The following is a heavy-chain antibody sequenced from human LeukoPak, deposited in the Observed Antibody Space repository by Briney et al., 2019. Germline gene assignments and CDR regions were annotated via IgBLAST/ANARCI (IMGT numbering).Heavy chain of an antibody. D-gene: IGHD2-15*01. CDR3: ARGAPPLSYCSGGRCYLDH. CDR1: GFLFSNYI. J-gene: IGHJ4*02. V-gene: IGHV3-30-3*01. CDR2: ISYDGSNK. Sequence: QPGTSLRLSCAASGFLFSNYIMYWVRQAPGKGLAWVALISYDGSNKYYADSVKGRFTISRDNSKNTLYLQMNSLRAEDKGVYYCARGAPPLSYCSGGRCYLDHWGQGTLVTVSS.